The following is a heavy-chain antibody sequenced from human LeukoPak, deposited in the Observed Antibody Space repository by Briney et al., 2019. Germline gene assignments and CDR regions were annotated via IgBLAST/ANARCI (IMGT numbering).Heavy chain of an antibody. CDR2: IRSKDYGGTT. CDR1: GFTFSSYS. J-gene: IGHJ4*02. Sequence: GGSLRLSCAASGFTFSSYSMNWVRQAPGKGLEWVGFIRSKDYGGTTEYAASVNGRFTISRDDSKSIAYLQMNSLKIEDTAVYYCTRDPETHLWLEGYWGQGTLVTVSS. V-gene: IGHV3-49*04. D-gene: IGHD5-18*01. CDR3: TRDPETHLWLEGY.